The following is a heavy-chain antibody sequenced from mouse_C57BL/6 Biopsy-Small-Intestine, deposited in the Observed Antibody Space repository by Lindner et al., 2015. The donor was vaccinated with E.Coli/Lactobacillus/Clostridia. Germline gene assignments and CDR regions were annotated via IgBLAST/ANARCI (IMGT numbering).Heavy chain of an antibody. J-gene: IGHJ1*03. CDR1: GYVFSTYW. CDR3: ARNDGHSHWSFAV. V-gene: IGHV1-80*01. Sequence: VQLQESGAELVKPGASVKISCKASGYVFSTYWMNWVKQRPGKGLEWIGQIYPGDGDTNYNGNFKGKATLTADKSSSTAYMQLSSLTSEDSAVYFCARNDGHSHWSFAVWGTGTTVTVSS. CDR2: IYPGDGDT. D-gene: IGHD2-3*01.